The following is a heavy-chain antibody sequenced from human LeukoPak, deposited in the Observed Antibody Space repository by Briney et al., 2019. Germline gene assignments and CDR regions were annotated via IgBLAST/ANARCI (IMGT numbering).Heavy chain of an antibody. V-gene: IGHV3-7*01. CDR1: GFTFSTYW. CDR2: IEPAGSDT. CDR3: GRFGDKAGVDS. D-gene: IGHD3-10*01. J-gene: IGHJ4*02. Sequence: GGSLRLSCAASGFTFSTYWMTWVRQAPGEGLEWVANIEPAGSDTYYVDPVKGRFTISRDNAKNLLYLQMNSLRAEDTAVYYCGRFGDKAGVDSWGQGTLVTASS.